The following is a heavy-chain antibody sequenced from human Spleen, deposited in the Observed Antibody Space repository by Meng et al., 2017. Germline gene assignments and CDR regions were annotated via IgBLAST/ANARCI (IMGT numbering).Heavy chain of an antibody. CDR3: ARGPTTMAHDFDY. J-gene: IGHJ4*02. CDR1: GGSFSDYY. Sequence: QVQLQQWGAGRLKPSETLCLTCVVSGGSFSDYYWSWIRQPPGKGLEWIGEINHSGGTNYNPSLESRATISVDTSQNNLSLKLSSVTAADSAVYYCARGPTTMAHDFDYWGQGTLVTVSS. CDR2: INHSGGT. V-gene: IGHV4-34*01. D-gene: IGHD4-11*01.